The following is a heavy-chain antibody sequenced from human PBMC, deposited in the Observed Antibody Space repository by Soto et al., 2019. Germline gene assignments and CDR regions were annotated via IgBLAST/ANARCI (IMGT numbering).Heavy chain of an antibody. Sequence: EVQVVESGGDLVEPGGSLRLSCVTSGFMFSSAWMSWVRQGPGKGLEWVARIKSKNDGGAADYAALVNGRFSISRDDSKSTVYLQMNSLRAEDTALYYCVEGWNDFWGQGTLVTVSS. CDR3: VEGWNDF. CDR1: GFMFSSAW. J-gene: IGHJ4*02. V-gene: IGHV3-15*01. CDR2: IKSKNDGGAA. D-gene: IGHD1-1*01.